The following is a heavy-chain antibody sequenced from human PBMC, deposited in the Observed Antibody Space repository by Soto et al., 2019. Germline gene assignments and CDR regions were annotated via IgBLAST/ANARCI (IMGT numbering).Heavy chain of an antibody. D-gene: IGHD6-13*01. CDR2: INPFHGNI. CDR1: GYTFTNFG. V-gene: IGHV1-18*01. Sequence: ASVKVSCKASGYTFTNFGISWVRQAPGEGLEWMGWINPFHGNIDYAHKFQGRVIMTTDTSTSTAYMELRSLRFDDTAVYYCARYPNLSRWPMIDYWVQGTLPTVS. J-gene: IGHJ4*02. CDR3: ARYPNLSRWPMIDY.